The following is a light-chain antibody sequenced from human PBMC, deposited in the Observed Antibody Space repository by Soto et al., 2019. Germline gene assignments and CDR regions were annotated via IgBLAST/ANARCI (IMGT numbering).Light chain of an antibody. CDR2: QVS. V-gene: IGLV2-14*01. CDR3: STYTGSNTPSV. CDR1: ASDIGNYNY. Sequence: HSALTHPASVSGSPVQSLAMSCTGAASDIGNYNYFSWYQQHPGKAPKLIIYQVSNRPSGVSNRVSGSKSGNTASLTISGLQADDEADYFCSTYTGSNTPSVFGTGTKVTVL. J-gene: IGLJ1*01.